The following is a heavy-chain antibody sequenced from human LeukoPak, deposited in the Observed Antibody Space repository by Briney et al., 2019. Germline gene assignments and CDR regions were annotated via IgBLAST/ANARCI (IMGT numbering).Heavy chain of an antibody. CDR1: GGSISSSSAY. Sequence: SETLSLTCTVSGGSISSSSAYWGWIRQPPGKGLEWIGSIYYSKNTYYNPSLKSRVTISADTSKNQFSLTLGSVSATDTAVYYCVSPRGFSYGYFDDWGQGTLVTVSS. CDR2: IYYSKNT. D-gene: IGHD5-18*01. J-gene: IGHJ4*02. CDR3: VSPRGFSYGYFDD. V-gene: IGHV4-39*01.